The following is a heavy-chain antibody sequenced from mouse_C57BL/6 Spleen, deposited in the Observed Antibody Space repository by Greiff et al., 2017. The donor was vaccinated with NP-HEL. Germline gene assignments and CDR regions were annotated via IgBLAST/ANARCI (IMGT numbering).Heavy chain of an antibody. Sequence: QVQLQQPGAELVKPGASVKLSCKASGYTFTSYWMQWVKQRPGQGLEWIGEIDPSDSYTNYNQKFKGKATLTVDTSSSTAYMPLSSLTSEDSAFYYCARSGITTVVEDYWGQGTTRTVSS. D-gene: IGHD1-1*01. CDR2: IDPSDSYT. V-gene: IGHV1-50*01. CDR1: GYTFTSYW. J-gene: IGHJ2*01. CDR3: ARSGITTVVEDY.